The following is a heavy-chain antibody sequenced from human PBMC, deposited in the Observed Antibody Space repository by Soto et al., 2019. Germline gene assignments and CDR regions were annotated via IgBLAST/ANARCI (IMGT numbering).Heavy chain of an antibody. CDR3: ARDLTIVPATHPRLENYGMDV. V-gene: IGHV1-18*01. J-gene: IGHJ6*02. D-gene: IGHD2-2*01. CDR1: GYSCTSYG. CDR2: ISPYNGHT. Sequence: GASVKVSCKASGYSCTSYGISWVRRAPGQGLEWMGWISPYNGHTQFVERFQGRVTMTTDTSTKTAYMELRNLRSDDTAHYYCARDLTIVPATHPRLENYGMDVWGQGTTVTVSS.